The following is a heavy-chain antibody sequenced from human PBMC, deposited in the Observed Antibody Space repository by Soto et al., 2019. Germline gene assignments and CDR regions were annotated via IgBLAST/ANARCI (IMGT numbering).Heavy chain of an antibody. D-gene: IGHD3-22*01. CDR3: AREGYFDSSGYWYFDL. J-gene: IGHJ2*01. CDR2: ISYDGSNK. V-gene: IGHV3-30-3*01. Sequence: GGSLRLSCAASGCTFSDYAMHLVRQAPGKGLGWVALISYDGSNKYYADSVKGRFTISRDNSKNTLYLQMNSLRAEDTAVYYCAREGYFDSSGYWYFDLWGRGTLVTVSS. CDR1: GCTFSDYA.